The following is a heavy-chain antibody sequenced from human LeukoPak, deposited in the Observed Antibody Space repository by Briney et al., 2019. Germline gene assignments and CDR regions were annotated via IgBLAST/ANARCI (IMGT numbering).Heavy chain of an antibody. CDR3: TKTRGPGAFRPES. V-gene: IGHV3-23*01. CDR2: FGGSGGST. CDR1: GFTFSNYA. J-gene: IGHJ5*02. D-gene: IGHD2/OR15-2a*01. Sequence: GGSLRLSCAASGFTFSNYAMSWVRQAPGKGLEWVSTFGGSGGSTYYADSVKGRFTISRDTSKSTLYLQMNSLRTEDTALYFCTKTRGPGAFRPESWGQGTLVIVSS.